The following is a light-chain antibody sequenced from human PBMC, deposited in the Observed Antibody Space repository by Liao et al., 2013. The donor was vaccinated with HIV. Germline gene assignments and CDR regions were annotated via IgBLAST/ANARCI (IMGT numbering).Light chain of an antibody. V-gene: IGLV3-1*01. Sequence: SYELTQPPSVSVSPGQTASVSCSGEKLRQKFVNWYQQKAGQSPVLVIFQDNQRPSGIPERFSGSNSGNTATLTISGTQPVDEAEYFCQAWDSSAAVVFGGGTTLTVL. CDR3: QAWDSSAAVV. CDR1: KLRQKF. CDR2: QDN. J-gene: IGLJ2*01.